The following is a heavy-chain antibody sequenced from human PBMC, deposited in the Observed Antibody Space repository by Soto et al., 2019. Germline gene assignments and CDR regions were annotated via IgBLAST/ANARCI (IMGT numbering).Heavy chain of an antibody. D-gene: IGHD5-12*01. V-gene: IGHV4-4*07. Sequence: SETLSLTCPFSGTSLFGDYCTWIRQPAGGGLEWIGRINSDGNTNYSPSLKIRVTMSADPSRKHFSLHLTSVTTADTTSCFCARARRLENWFVPWSRGIGVTVAS. CDR3: ARARRLENWFVP. J-gene: IGHJ5*02. CDR2: INSDGNT. CDR1: GTSLFGDY.